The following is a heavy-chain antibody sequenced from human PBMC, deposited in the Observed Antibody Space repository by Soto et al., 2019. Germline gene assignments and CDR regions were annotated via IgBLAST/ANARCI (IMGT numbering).Heavy chain of an antibody. CDR1: GFTFISYE. CDR3: ARDLLHYDFWSGYSAYFYYGMDV. V-gene: IGHV3-48*03. J-gene: IGHJ6*02. Sequence: PGGSLRLSCAASGFTFISYETNWVRQAPGQGLEWVSYISDSGGTVYYADSVKGRFTVSRDNAQNSVYLQMNSLRTEDTAVYYCARDLLHYDFWSGYSAYFYYGMDVWGPGTTVTVSS. CDR2: ISDSGGTV. D-gene: IGHD3-3*01.